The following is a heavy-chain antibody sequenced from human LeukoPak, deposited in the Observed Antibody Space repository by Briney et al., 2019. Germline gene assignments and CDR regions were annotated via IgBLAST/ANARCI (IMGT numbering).Heavy chain of an antibody. D-gene: IGHD6-19*01. J-gene: IGHJ4*02. CDR2: IIPILGIA. Sequence: ASVKVSCKASGGTFSSYAISWVRQAPGQGLEWMGRIIPILGIANYAQKFQGRVTITADKSTSTAYMELSSLRSEDTAVYYCARDLHSSGRVVGYWGQGTLVTVSS. CDR1: GGTFSSYA. V-gene: IGHV1-69*04. CDR3: ARDLHSSGRVVGY.